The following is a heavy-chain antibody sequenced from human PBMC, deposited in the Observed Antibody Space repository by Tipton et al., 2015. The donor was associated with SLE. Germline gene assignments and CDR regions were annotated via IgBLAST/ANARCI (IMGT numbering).Heavy chain of an antibody. CDR3: VGRIVVLPAALVDI. J-gene: IGHJ3*02. CDR1: GFTFSSYS. CDR2: INSDGSST. V-gene: IGHV3-74*01. D-gene: IGHD2-2*01. Sequence: SLRLSCAASGFTFSSYSMNWVRQAQGKGLVWVSRINSDGSSTSYADSVKGRFTISRDNAKNTLYLQMNSLRAEDTAVYYCVGRIVVLPAALVDIWAQGTMVTVSS.